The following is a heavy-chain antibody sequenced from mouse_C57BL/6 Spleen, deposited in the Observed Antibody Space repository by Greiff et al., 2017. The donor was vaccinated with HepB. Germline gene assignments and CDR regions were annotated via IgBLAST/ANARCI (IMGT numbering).Heavy chain of an antibody. D-gene: IGHD2-10*01. CDR3: ALLCNYYAMDY. CDR1: GYTFTSYW. CDR2: INPSNGGT. V-gene: IGHV1-53*01. J-gene: IGHJ4*01. Sequence: VQLQQSGTELVKPGASVKLSCKASGYTFTSYWMHWVKQRPGQGLEWIGNINPSNGGTNYNEKFKSKATLTVDKSSSTAYMQLSSLTSEDSAVDYCALLCNYYAMDYWGQGTSVTVSS.